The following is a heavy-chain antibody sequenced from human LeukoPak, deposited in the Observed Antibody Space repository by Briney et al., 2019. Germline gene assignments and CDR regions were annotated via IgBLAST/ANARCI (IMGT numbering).Heavy chain of an antibody. CDR1: GGSISSGSYY. Sequence: SQTLSLTCTVSGGSISSGSYYWRWLRQPAGKGLEWIGRIYTSGSTNYNPSLKSRVTISVDTSKNQFSLKLSSVTAADTAVYYCARGMGRGGQWLPYGNWFDPWGQGTLVTVSS. CDR3: ARGMGRGGQWLPYGNWFDP. D-gene: IGHD6-19*01. V-gene: IGHV4-61*02. CDR2: IYTSGST. J-gene: IGHJ5*02.